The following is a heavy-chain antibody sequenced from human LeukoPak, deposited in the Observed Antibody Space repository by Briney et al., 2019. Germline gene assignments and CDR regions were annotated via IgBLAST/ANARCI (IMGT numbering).Heavy chain of an antibody. CDR1: GGSISSYY. J-gene: IGHJ4*02. CDR2: IYYSGST. Sequence: SETLSLTCTVSGGSISSYYWSWIRQPPGKGLEWIGYIYYSGSTNYNPSLKSRVTISVDTSKNQFSLKLSSVTAADTAVYYCARDYHDSSGYYSGFDYWGQGTLVTVSS. CDR3: ARDYHDSSGYYSGFDY. V-gene: IGHV4-59*01. D-gene: IGHD3-22*01.